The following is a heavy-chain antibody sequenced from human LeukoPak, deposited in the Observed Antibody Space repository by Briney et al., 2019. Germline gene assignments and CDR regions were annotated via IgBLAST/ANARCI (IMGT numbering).Heavy chain of an antibody. D-gene: IGHD3-22*01. CDR1: GGSISSYY. J-gene: IGHJ3*02. CDR3: ARVPGYYYESSGYLSDAFDI. Sequence: PSETLSLTCTVSGGSISSYYWSWIRQPPGKGLEWIGYIYYSGSTNYNPSLKSRVTISVDTSKNQFSLKLSSVTAADTAVYYCARVPGYYYESSGYLSDAFDIWGQGTMVTVSS. V-gene: IGHV4-59*01. CDR2: IYYSGST.